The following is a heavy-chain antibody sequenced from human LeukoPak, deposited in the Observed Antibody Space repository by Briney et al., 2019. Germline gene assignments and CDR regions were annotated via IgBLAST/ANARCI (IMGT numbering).Heavy chain of an antibody. Sequence: SETLSLTCTVSGGSISSSSYYWGWIRQPPGKGLEWIGSIDYSGSTYSNPSLKSRVTISVDTSKNQFSLKLSSVAAADTAVYYCARDQWYSSSWSSLDYWGQGTLVTVSS. CDR2: IDYSGST. J-gene: IGHJ4*02. V-gene: IGHV4-39*07. CDR1: GGSISSSSYY. D-gene: IGHD6-13*01. CDR3: ARDQWYSSSWSSLDY.